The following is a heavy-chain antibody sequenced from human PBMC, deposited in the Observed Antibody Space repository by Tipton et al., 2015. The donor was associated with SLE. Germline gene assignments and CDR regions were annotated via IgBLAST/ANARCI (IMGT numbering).Heavy chain of an antibody. CDR2: IYPGDSDT. Sequence: VQLVQSGAEVKKPGESLKISCKGSGYSSTNCWIGWVRQMPGKGLEWMGIIYPGDSDTKYSPSFQGQVAISADKSISTAYLQWSSLKASDTARYCCASLGYGSTWILGYWSQGTLVTVSS. V-gene: IGHV5-51*01. CDR3: ASLGYGSTWILGY. J-gene: IGHJ4*02. D-gene: IGHD6-13*01. CDR1: GYSSTNCW.